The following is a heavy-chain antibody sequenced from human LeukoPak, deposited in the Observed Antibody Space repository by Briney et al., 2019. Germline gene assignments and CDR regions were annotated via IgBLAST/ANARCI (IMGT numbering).Heavy chain of an antibody. J-gene: IGHJ4*02. CDR2: GDYSGGT. D-gene: IGHD6-19*01. CDR1: GDSFSSVTDY. CDR3: AGERGEEYRSGWHKTNYFDK. V-gene: IGHV4-39*07. Sequence: SETLSLTCTVSGDSFSSVTDYRAWIRQPPGKGLEWIASGDYSGGTYYNPSLESRVAISADMSKKQISLKLTSVTGADTAVYYCAGERGEEYRSGWHKTNYFDKWGQGIRVTVSS.